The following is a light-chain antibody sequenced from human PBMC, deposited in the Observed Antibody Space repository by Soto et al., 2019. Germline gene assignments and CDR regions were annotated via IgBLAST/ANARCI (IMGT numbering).Light chain of an antibody. J-gene: IGKJ1*01. Sequence: EIVLTHSPGTLSLSPGERATLSCRASQSVSSSYLAWYQQKPGQAPRILIYGASSRATGIPDRFSGSGSGTDFTLTISRLEPEDFAVYYCQQYGSSPTWTFGQGTKVEIK. CDR2: GAS. V-gene: IGKV3-20*01. CDR3: QQYGSSPTWT. CDR1: QSVSSSY.